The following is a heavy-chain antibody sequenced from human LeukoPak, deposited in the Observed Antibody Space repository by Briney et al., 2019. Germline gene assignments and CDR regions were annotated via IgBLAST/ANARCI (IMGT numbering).Heavy chain of an antibody. CDR1: GFTLRRHC. D-gene: IGHD6-19*01. CDR3: VRDSSGSY. J-gene: IGHJ4*02. V-gene: IGHV3-21*01. Sequence: GSLRLFCGGSGFTLRRHCLDRVRQASGEGLEWVSSISSSSSYIYYADSVKGRFTISRDNAKNTLYLQMNSLRAEDTAVYYCVRDSSGSYWGQGTLVTVSS. CDR2: ISSSSSYI.